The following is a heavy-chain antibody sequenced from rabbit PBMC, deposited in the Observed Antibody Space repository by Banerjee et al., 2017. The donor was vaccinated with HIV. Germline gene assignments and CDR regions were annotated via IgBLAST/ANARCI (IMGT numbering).Heavy chain of an antibody. D-gene: IGHD2-1*01. V-gene: IGHV1S45*01. CDR2: IYFGSSGGT. J-gene: IGHJ4*01. Sequence: QEQLEESGGDLVKPEGSLTLTCTASGFSFSGRYWICWVRQAPGKGLEWIACIYFGSSGGTHYASWAKGRFTISKTSSTTVTLQMASLTAADTATYFCARDGGYNDPFNLWGQGTLVTVS. CDR1: GFSFSGRYW. CDR3: ARDGGYNDPFNL.